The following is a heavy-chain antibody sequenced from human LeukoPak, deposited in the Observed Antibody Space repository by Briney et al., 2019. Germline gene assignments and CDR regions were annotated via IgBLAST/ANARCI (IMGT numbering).Heavy chain of an antibody. Sequence: SETLSLTCTVSGGSVSSGTYYWSWIRQPPGKGLEWIGYIYYSGSTNYNPSLKSRVTISVDTSKNQFSLKLSSVTAADTAVYYCARGGGSYETLLPVDYWGQGTLVTVSS. CDR1: GGSVSSGTYY. D-gene: IGHD1-26*01. CDR3: ARGGGSYETLLPVDY. CDR2: IYYSGST. V-gene: IGHV4-61*01. J-gene: IGHJ4*02.